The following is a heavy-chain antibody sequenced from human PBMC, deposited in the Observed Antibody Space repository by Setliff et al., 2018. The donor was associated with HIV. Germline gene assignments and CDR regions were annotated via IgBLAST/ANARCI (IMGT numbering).Heavy chain of an antibody. Sequence: SVKVSCKASGYTFTSYAMHWVRQAPGQGLEWMGGIVPIFGTPNYAQKFKGRLTITADESTSTVYMELSSLRSEDTAVYCCGRDSRDIVVVIAPEPEPYYYYGMDVWGEGTTVTVSS. CDR2: IVPIFGTP. V-gene: IGHV1-69*13. CDR3: GRDSRDIVVVIAPEPEPYYYYGMDV. D-gene: IGHD2-15*01. J-gene: IGHJ6*04. CDR1: GYTFTSYA.